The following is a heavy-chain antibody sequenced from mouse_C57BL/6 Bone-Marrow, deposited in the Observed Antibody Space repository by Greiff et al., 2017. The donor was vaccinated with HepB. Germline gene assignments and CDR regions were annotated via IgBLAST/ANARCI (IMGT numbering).Heavy chain of an antibody. J-gene: IGHJ2*01. CDR1: GYTFTSYW. Sequence: QVQLQQPGAELVKPGASVKLSCKASGYTFTSYWMHWVKQRPGRGLEWIGRIDPNSGGTKYNEKFKSKATLTVDKPSSTAYMQLSSLTSEDSAVYYCARLGPPKNLYYGSSYDFDYWGQGTTLTVSS. D-gene: IGHD1-1*01. V-gene: IGHV1-72*01. CDR2: IDPNSGGT. CDR3: ARLGPPKNLYYGSSYDFDY.